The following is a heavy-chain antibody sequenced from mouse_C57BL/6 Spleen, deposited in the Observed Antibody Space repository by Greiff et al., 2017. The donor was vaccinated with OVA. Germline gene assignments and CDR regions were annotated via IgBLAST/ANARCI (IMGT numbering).Heavy chain of an antibody. J-gene: IGHJ4*01. CDR3: AKTAQATWAMDY. Sequence: EVNVVESGGGLVQPGESLKLSCESNEYEFPSHDMSWVRKTPEKRLELVAAINSDGGSTYYPDTMERRFIISRDNTKKTLYLQMSSLRSEDTALYYCAKTAQATWAMDYWGQGTSVTVSS. CDR2: INSDGGST. CDR1: EYEFPSHD. D-gene: IGHD3-2*02. V-gene: IGHV5-2*01.